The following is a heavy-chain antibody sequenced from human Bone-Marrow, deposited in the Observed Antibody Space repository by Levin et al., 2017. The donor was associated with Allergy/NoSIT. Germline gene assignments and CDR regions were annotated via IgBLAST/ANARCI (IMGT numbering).Heavy chain of an antibody. CDR2: ISYNGRKT. CDR3: AKDVRGGDVNGRGY. D-gene: IGHD3-10*02. J-gene: IGHJ4*02. CDR1: GFIFSNYA. Sequence: GGSLRLSCAASGFIFSNYAIYWVRQAPGKGLEWVSTISYNGRKTYYADSVRGRFTISRDNSRNLLWLQMSSLRVEDTALYYCAKDVRGGDVNGRGYWGQGTLVTVSS. V-gene: IGHV3-23*05.